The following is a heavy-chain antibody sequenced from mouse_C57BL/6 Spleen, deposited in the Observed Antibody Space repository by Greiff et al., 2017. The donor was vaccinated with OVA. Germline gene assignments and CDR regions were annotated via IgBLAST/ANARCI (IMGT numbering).Heavy chain of an antibody. Sequence: VQLKESGAELAKPGASVKLSCKASGYTFTSYWMHWVKQRPGQGLEWIGYINPSSGYTKYNQKFKDKAKLTAAKSSSTAYMQLSSLTYEDSAVYYCARYDYGSSYGYFDVWGTGTTVTVSS. D-gene: IGHD1-1*01. J-gene: IGHJ1*03. CDR1: GYTFTSYW. CDR2: INPSSGYT. V-gene: IGHV1-7*01. CDR3: ARYDYGSSYGYFDV.